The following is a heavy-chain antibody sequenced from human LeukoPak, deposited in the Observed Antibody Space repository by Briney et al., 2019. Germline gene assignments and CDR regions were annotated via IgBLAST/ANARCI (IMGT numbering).Heavy chain of an antibody. CDR3: ARERRYGDYESVWFDP. CDR1: GGIFSTYA. Sequence: SVRVSCKASGGIFSTYAINWVRQAPGQGLEWMGRIIPILHQANYAQKFRDRVTITADESTSTAYMELSSLRSEDTAVYYCARERRYGDYESVWFDPWGQGTLVTVSS. J-gene: IGHJ5*02. D-gene: IGHD4-17*01. V-gene: IGHV1-69*11. CDR2: IIPILHQA.